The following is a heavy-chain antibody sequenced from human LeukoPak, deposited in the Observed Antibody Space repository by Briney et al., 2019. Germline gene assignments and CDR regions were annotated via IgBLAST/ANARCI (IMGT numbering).Heavy chain of an antibody. Sequence: PGGTLRLSCAASGFTFSSYGMSWVRQAPGKGLEWVSAISGSGGSTYYADSVKGRFTISRDNSKNTLYLQMNSLRAEDTAVYYCAKAKGMVRGTNFDYWGQGTLVTVSS. CDR3: AKAKGMVRGTNFDY. CDR2: ISGSGGST. J-gene: IGHJ4*02. D-gene: IGHD3-10*01. CDR1: GFTFSSYG. V-gene: IGHV3-23*01.